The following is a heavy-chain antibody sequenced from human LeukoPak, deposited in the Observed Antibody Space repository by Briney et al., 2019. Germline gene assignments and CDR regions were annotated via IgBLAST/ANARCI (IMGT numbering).Heavy chain of an antibody. V-gene: IGHV3-23*01. D-gene: IGHD2-15*01. CDR2: ISGSGGST. CDR1: GFTFSSYA. J-gene: IGHJ4*02. Sequence: GGSLRLSCAASGFTFSSYAMSWVRQAPGKGLEWVSAISGSGGSTYYADSVKGRFTISRDNSKNTLYLQMNSLRAEDTAVYYCAKVFRVVVAAAGDFDYWGQGTLVTVSS. CDR3: AKVFRVVVAAAGDFDY.